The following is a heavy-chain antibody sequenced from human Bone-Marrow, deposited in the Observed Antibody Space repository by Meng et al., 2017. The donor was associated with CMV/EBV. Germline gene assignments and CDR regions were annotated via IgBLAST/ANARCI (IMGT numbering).Heavy chain of an antibody. CDR1: GGSISSSSYY. Sequence: SEPLSPTCTVAGGSISSSSYYWGWIRQPPGKGLEWIGSIYYSGSICYNPSLTSRVTISVDTSKNQLSLKLSSVTAADTAVYYCARVEPPNSIRCFDPWGQGTLVTVSS. J-gene: IGHJ5*02. CDR3: ARVEPPNSIRCFDP. V-gene: IGHV4-39*07. D-gene: IGHD4-23*01. CDR2: IYYSGSI.